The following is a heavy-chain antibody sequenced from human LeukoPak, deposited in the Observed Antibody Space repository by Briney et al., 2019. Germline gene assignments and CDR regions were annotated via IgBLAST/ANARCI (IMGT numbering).Heavy chain of an antibody. CDR1: GFTFSSYA. V-gene: IGHV3-23*01. Sequence: GGSLRLSCAASGFTFSSYAMSWVRQAPVKGLEWVSAISGSGGSTYYADSVKGRFTISRDNSKNTLYLQMNSLRAEDTAVYYCASRSTAMLIWDLDYWGQGTLVTVSS. D-gene: IGHD5-18*01. J-gene: IGHJ4*02. CDR2: ISGSGGST. CDR3: ASRSTAMLIWDLDY.